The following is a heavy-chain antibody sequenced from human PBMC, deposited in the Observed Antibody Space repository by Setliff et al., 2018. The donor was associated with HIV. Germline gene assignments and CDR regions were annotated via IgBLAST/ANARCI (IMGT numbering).Heavy chain of an antibody. CDR3: ARELYSTGKSLDF. Sequence: QAGGSLRLSCAASGFIFSTYSMNWVRQAPGKGLEWVAYISSDGGTIYYADSVKGRFTISRDNAKNSLSLQMNSLRAEDTAVYYCARELYSTGKSLDFWGQGTLVTVSS. J-gene: IGHJ4*02. D-gene: IGHD6-19*01. CDR2: ISSDGGTI. V-gene: IGHV3-48*01. CDR1: GFIFSTYS.